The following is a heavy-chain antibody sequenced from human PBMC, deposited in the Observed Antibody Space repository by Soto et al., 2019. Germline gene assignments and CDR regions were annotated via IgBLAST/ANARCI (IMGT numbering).Heavy chain of an antibody. CDR3: ARIKWGLDYYSGMDV. V-gene: IGHV1-2*02. CDR1: GYTFSDYF. J-gene: IGHJ6*02. D-gene: IGHD1-26*01. Sequence: QVQLVQSGAEVRKSGASVKVSCKASGYTFSDYFIQWLRQAPGEGLEWVAWINPKTAATNSAKKFQDRVTVTSDTSFSTAYLELTRLRPDDTALYYCARIKWGLDYYSGMDVWGQGTAVSASS. CDR2: INPKTAAT.